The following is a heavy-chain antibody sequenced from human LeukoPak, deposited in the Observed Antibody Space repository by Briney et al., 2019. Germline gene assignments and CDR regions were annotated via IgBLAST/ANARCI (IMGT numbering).Heavy chain of an antibody. Sequence: ASVKVSCKCSGYTFTSYGISWVRHAPGQGLEWMGWISAYNGNTNYAQKLQGRVTMTTDTSTSTAYMELRSLRSDDTAVYYCARGLTYSSGYAPDAFDIWGQGTMVTVSS. CDR1: GYTFTSYG. CDR3: ARGLTYSSGYAPDAFDI. CDR2: ISAYNGNT. D-gene: IGHD3-22*01. J-gene: IGHJ3*02. V-gene: IGHV1-18*01.